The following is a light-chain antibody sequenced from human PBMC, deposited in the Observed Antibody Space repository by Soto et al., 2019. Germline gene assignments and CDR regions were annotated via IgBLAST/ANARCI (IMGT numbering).Light chain of an antibody. V-gene: IGLV2-14*01. CDR1: SSDVGGYKY. J-gene: IGLJ1*01. Sequence: QSALTQPASVSGSPGQSITISCTGTSSDVGGYKYVSWYQQYPGKAPKLMIYEVSNRPSGVSNRFSGSKSGNTASLTISGLQAEDGAEYYCSSYTSSSPCVFGTGTKLTVL. CDR3: SSYTSSSPCV. CDR2: EVS.